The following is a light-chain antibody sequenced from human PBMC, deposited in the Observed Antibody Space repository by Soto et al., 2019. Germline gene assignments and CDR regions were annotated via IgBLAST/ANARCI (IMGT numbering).Light chain of an antibody. V-gene: IGLV2-11*01. CDR2: DVS. J-gene: IGLJ3*02. CDR3: CSYAGSYVV. Sequence: QSALTQPHSVSGSPGQSVTISCTGTSSDVGGFKYVSWYQQNPGKAPELLIYDVSKRPSGVPDRFSGSKSGNTASLAISGLQAEDEADYYCCSYAGSYVVFGGGTKLTVL. CDR1: SSDVGGFKY.